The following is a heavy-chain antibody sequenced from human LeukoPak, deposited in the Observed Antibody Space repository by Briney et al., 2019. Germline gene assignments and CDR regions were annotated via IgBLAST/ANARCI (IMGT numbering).Heavy chain of an antibody. D-gene: IGHD3-10*01. CDR1: GFSFSSYW. J-gene: IGHJ6*03. CDR2: IKQDGSEK. V-gene: IGHV3-7*01. CDR3: ARDGRFGEWNYMDV. Sequence: PGGSLRLSCAASGFSFSSYWMSCVRQASGKGLEWVANIKQDGSEKDYVDSVKGRFTISRDNAKNSLYLQMNSLRAEDTAVYFCARDGRFGEWNYMDVWGKGTTVTISS.